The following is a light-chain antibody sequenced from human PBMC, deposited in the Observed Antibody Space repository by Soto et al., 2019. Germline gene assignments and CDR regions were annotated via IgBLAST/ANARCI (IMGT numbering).Light chain of an antibody. CDR2: SIN. Sequence: QAVFTQDPSLTVSPGGIGILTCSSSMGAVTSNHYPNWFQQTPGQAPRALIYSINNKHSWTPARFSGSLHGGKAVLTLSGVQPEDEADYNCLLSYGCAHVFGPGTMLTVL. J-gene: IGLJ1*01. V-gene: IGLV7-43*01. CDR1: MGAVTSNHY. CDR3: LLSYGCAHV.